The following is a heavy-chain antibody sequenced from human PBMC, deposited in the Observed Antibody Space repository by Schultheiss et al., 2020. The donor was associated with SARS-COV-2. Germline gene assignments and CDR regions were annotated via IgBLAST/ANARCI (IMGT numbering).Heavy chain of an antibody. CDR3: AKAMYSYGSGRNFDD. V-gene: IGHV1-18*01. CDR2: ISAYNGNT. Sequence: ASVKVSCKASGGTFSSYAISWVRQAPGQGLEWMGWISAYNGNTNYAQKLQGRVTMTRNTSISTAYMELSSLRAGDTAVYYCAKAMYSYGSGRNFDDWGQGSLVTVSS. CDR1: GGTFSSYA. J-gene: IGHJ4*02. D-gene: IGHD3-10*01.